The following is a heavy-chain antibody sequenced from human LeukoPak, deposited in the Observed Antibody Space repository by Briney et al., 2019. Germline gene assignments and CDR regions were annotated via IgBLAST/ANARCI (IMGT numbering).Heavy chain of an antibody. CDR2: IYYSGST. CDR1: GGSISSGDYY. V-gene: IGHV4-30-4*01. J-gene: IGHJ4*02. Sequence: PSQTLSLTCTVSGGSISSGDYYWSWIRQPPGKGLEWIGYIYYSGSTYYNPSLKNRVTISVDTSKNQFSLKLSSVTAADTAVYYCARSFLAGYPFDYWGQGTLVTVSS. CDR3: ARSFLAGYPFDY. D-gene: IGHD3-9*01.